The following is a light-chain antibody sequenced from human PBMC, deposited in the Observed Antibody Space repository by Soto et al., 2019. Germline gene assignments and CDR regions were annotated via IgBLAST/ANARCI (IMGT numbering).Light chain of an antibody. Sequence: SALTQPASVSGSPGQSIILSCSGTSSDIGGYNYVSWYQQHPGKAPKLMIYDVTNRPSGVSNRFSGSKSGITASLTISGLQAEDEADDYCCSDTSSSTLVFGGGTKVTVL. CDR2: DVT. CDR3: CSDTSSSTLV. V-gene: IGLV2-14*03. CDR1: SSDIGGYNY. J-gene: IGLJ2*01.